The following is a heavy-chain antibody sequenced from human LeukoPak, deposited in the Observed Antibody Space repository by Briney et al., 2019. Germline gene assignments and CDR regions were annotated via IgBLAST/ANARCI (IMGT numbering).Heavy chain of an antibody. J-gene: IGHJ3*02. CDR1: GFTFSSYS. D-gene: IGHD3-16*01. CDR3: AREGGSEAFDI. CDR2: ISSSSSYI. V-gene: IGHV3-21*01. Sequence: KPGGSLRLSCAASGFTFSSYSMNWVRQAPGKGLEWVSSISSSSSYIYYADSVKGRFTISRDNAKNSRYLQMNSLRAEDTAVYYCAREGGSEAFDIWGQGTMVTVSS.